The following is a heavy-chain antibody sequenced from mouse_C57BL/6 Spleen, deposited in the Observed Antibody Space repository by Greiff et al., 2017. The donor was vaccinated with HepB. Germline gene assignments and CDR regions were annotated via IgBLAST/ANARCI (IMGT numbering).Heavy chain of an antibody. CDR3: ARGRTAQATGYFDY. CDR1: GYTFTSYW. V-gene: IGHV1-64*01. CDR2: IHPNSGST. J-gene: IGHJ2*01. Sequence: VKLQESGAELVKPGASVKLSCKASGYTFTSYWMHWVKQRPGQGLEWIGMIHPNSGSTNYNEKFKSKATLTVDKSSSTAYMQLSSLTSEDSAVYYCARGRTAQATGYFDYWGQGTTLTVSS. D-gene: IGHD3-2*02.